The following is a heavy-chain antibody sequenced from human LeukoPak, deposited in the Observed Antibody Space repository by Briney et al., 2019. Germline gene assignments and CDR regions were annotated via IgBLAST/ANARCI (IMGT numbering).Heavy chain of an antibody. D-gene: IGHD3-16*02. J-gene: IGHJ4*02. CDR1: GGSISSSSYY. CDR2: MYYSGST. Sequence: SETLSLTCSVSGGSISSSSYYWGWIRQPPGKGLEWIGRMYYSGSTYYNPSLKSRVTISVGTSKNQFSLKLNSVTAADTAVYYCARRNYEYVWGSYRHGFYWGQGTLVTVSS. V-gene: IGHV4-39*01. CDR3: ARRNYEYVWGSYRHGFY.